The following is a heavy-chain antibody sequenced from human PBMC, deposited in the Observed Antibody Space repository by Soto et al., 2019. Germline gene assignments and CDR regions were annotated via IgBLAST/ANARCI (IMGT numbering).Heavy chain of an antibody. CDR3: AGTGIVVVVAATGGVNWFDP. V-gene: IGHV4-34*01. CDR2: INHSGST. D-gene: IGHD2-15*01. J-gene: IGHJ5*02. Sequence: SETLSLTCAVYGGSFSGYYWSWIRQPPGKGLEWIGEINHSGSTNYNPSLKSRVTISVDTSKNQLSLKLSSVTAADTAVYYCAGTGIVVVVAATGGVNWFDPWGQGTLVTVPQ. CDR1: GGSFSGYY.